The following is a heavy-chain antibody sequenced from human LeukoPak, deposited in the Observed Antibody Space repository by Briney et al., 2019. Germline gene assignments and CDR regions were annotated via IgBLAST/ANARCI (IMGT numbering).Heavy chain of an antibody. CDR1: GASFSDYY. Sequence: SETLSLTCAVYGASFSDYYWRWIRQPPGKERVGSGEVNHSGSTTYNPSLKSRVTISVDTSKNQFSLKVSSVTAADTAVYYCARTRVVPAAYYSYYMDVWGKGTTVTVSS. D-gene: IGHD2-2*01. CDR3: ARTRVVPAAYYSYYMDV. V-gene: IGHV4-34*01. J-gene: IGHJ6*03. CDR2: VNHSGST.